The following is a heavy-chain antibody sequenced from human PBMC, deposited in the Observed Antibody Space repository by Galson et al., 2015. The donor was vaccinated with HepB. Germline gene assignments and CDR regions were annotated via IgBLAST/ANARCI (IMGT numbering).Heavy chain of an antibody. CDR1: GFTFSSYW. V-gene: IGHV3-7*03. Sequence: SLRLSCAASGFTFSSYWMRWVRQAPGKGLEWVANIKQDGSEKYYVDSVKGRFTISRDNAKNSLYLQMNSLRAEDTAVYYCARSLYRSLFDIWGQGTMVTVSS. J-gene: IGHJ3*02. CDR3: ARSLYRSLFDI. CDR2: IKQDGSEK. D-gene: IGHD3-16*01.